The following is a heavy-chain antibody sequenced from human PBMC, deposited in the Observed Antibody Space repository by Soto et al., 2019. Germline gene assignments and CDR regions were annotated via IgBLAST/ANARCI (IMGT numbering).Heavy chain of an antibody. Sequence: QVQLQESGPGLVKPSQTLSLTCTVSGGSISSGGYYWSWIRQHPGKGLEWIGYIYYSGSTYSHPSLKSRATLSVDTSKNHSPLKLSSVTAADTAVYYCARGVLPWCQGTLVTISS. CDR3: ARGVLP. V-gene: IGHV4-31*03. CDR2: IYYSGST. CDR1: GGSISSGGYY. J-gene: IGHJ5*02.